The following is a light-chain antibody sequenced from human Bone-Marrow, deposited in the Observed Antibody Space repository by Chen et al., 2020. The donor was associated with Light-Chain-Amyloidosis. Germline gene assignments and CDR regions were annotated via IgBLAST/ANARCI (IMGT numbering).Light chain of an antibody. Sequence: SYERTQPPSVSVSPGQTARITCSGDDLPTKYTYWYQQKPGQAPVLVIHRDTERPSGISERFSGSSSGTTATLTISRVQAEDEADYPCQSADSSGTYEVIFGGGTKLTVL. J-gene: IGLJ2*01. CDR2: RDT. CDR3: QSADSSGTYEVI. V-gene: IGLV3-25*03. CDR1: DLPTKY.